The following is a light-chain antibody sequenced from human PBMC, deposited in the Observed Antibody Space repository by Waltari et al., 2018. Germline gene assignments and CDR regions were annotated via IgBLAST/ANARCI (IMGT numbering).Light chain of an antibody. CDR1: QSISSN. Sequence: DILMTQPPAALSVSPGERATFSCRASQSISSNLHWYQQKPGQAPRLLIFDASTRATGVPARFRGSGSGTEFTLTISSLQSEDSASYYCQQYNRWPPLTFGGGTKVEIK. CDR2: DAS. V-gene: IGKV3-15*01. J-gene: IGKJ4*01. CDR3: QQYNRWPPLT.